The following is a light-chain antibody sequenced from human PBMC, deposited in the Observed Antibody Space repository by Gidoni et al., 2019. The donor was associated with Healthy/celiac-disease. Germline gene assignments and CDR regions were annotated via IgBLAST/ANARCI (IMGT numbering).Light chain of an antibody. V-gene: IGKV4-1*01. Sequence: DIVMTQSPDSLAVSLGARATINCKSSQSVLYSSNNKNYLAWYQQKPGQPPKLLIYWASTRESGVPDRFSGSGSGTDFTLTISSLQAEDVAVYYCQQYYSTPPSLTFGGGTKVEIK. CDR2: WAS. CDR3: QQYYSTPPSLT. J-gene: IGKJ4*01. CDR1: QSVLYSSNNKNY.